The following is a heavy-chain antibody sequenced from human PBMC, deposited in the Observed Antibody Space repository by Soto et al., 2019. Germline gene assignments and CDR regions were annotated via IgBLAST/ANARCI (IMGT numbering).Heavy chain of an antibody. J-gene: IGHJ4*02. V-gene: IGHV3-30*19. CDR3: ARAPTSRFDY. CDR1: GFTFRTYV. Sequence: GGSLRLSCATSGFTFRTYVMYWARQAPGKGLEWVAVTSFDGGKTDYADSVKGRFTISRDNSKNTLFLQMDSLRTEDTAMYYCARAPTSRFDYWGQGTLVTVSS. CDR2: TSFDGGKT.